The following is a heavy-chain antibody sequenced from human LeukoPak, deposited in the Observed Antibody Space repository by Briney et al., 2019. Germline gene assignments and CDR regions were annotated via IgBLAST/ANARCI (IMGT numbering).Heavy chain of an antibody. CDR1: SGYW. CDR3: ARGSHYYYDMYGYCHDY. V-gene: IGHV3-7*01. J-gene: IGHJ4*02. Sequence: GGSLRLSCAAVSGYWMTWVRQAPGKGLEWVANIKQDGSEKYYVDSVKGRFTISRDNAKKSVFLEMNTLRGEDTAVYYCARGSHYYYDMYGYCHDYWGQGTLVTVSS. D-gene: IGHD3-22*01. CDR2: IKQDGSEK.